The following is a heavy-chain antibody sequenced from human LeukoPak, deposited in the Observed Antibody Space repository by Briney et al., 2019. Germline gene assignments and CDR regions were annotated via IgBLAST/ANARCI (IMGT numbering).Heavy chain of an antibody. CDR1: GYSFTNYY. V-gene: IGHV1-46*01. Sequence: GASVKVSCKASGYSFTNYYIHWVRQAPGQGLEWMGMINPSDSSATYPQKFQGRVTMTTDTSTSTAYMELRSLRSDDTAVYYCARGGLLWFGESIDYWGQGSLVSVSS. CDR3: ARGGLLWFGESIDY. CDR2: INPSDSSA. D-gene: IGHD3-10*01. J-gene: IGHJ4*02.